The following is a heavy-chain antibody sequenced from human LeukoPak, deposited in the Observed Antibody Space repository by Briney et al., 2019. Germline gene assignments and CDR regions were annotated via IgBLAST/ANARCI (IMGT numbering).Heavy chain of an antibody. CDR1: RFTFSNYY. D-gene: IGHD5-24*01. V-gene: IGHV3-74*01. J-gene: IGHJ4*02. Sequence: GGSLRLSRAASRFTFSNYYMHWVRQAPGKGRVWVSRINSDVTITNYPDSVRGRITISRDKAQNQPYLQMERLRAEDPAVYYFSRDHNFKIDYWGQGTLVSVSS. CDR2: INSDVTIT. CDR3: SRDHNFKIDY.